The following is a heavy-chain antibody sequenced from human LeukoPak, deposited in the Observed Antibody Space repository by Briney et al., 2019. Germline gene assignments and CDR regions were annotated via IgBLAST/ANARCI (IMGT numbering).Heavy chain of an antibody. Sequence: SETLSLTCTVSGGSISSGSYFWSWIRQPAGKGLEWIGRIYTSGSTNYNPSLKSRVTISVDTSKNQFSLKLSSVTAADTAGYYCARQRLKVDYYDSSGYYLDPYYFDYWGQGTLVTVSS. J-gene: IGHJ4*02. V-gene: IGHV4-61*02. D-gene: IGHD3-22*01. CDR3: ARQRLKVDYYDSSGYYLDPYYFDY. CDR2: IYTSGST. CDR1: GGSISSGSYF.